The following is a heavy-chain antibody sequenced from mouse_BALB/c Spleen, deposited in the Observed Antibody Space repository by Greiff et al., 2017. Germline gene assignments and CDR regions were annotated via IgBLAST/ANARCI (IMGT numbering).Heavy chain of an antibody. J-gene: IGHJ3*01. Sequence: EVKLQESGGGLVKPGGSLKLSCAASGFTFSSYAMSWVRQTPEKRLEWVASISSGGSTYYPDSVKGRFTISRDNARNILYLQMSSLRSEDTAMYYCARGKEYGNYAFAYWGQGTLVTVSA. CDR1: GFTFSSYA. CDR2: ISSGGST. CDR3: ARGKEYGNYAFAY. V-gene: IGHV5-6-5*01. D-gene: IGHD2-10*02.